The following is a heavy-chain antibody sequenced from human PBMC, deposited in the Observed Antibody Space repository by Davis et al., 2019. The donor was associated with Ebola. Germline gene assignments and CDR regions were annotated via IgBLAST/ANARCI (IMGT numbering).Heavy chain of an antibody. CDR2: VYYTGNS. Sequence: GSLRLSCTVSRGSISSYYWTWIRQPPGKGLEWIEHVYYTGNSNQNPSLKSRVTISVDTSRNQFSLTLSSVTAADTAVYYCARGVYGAYFDHWGQGTLVTVSS. J-gene: IGHJ4*02. D-gene: IGHD4-17*01. V-gene: IGHV4-59*01. CDR3: ARGVYGAYFDH. CDR1: RGSISSYY.